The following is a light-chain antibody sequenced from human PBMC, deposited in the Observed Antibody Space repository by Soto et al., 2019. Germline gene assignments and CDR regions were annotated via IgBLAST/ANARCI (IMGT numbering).Light chain of an antibody. CDR2: GAP. J-gene: IGKJ1*01. V-gene: IGKV3-15*01. CDR3: KQYFSWLWT. Sequence: IVMTLSPATLSVSPGESANLSCRASLSVGTKLAWYPQTPGQAPRLLIYGAPNRATGAPARLTGSVSGTEFTLTIACPQSEDFSVYYCKQYFSWLWTLGLGTKV. CDR1: LSVGTK.